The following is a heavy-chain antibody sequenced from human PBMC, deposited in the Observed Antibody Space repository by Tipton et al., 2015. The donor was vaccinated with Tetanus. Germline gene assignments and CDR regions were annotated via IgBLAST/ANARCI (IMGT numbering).Heavy chain of an antibody. J-gene: IGHJ4*02. V-gene: IGHV3-49*03. CDR1: GFTFGDYA. D-gene: IGHD3-10*01. Sequence: SLRLSCTGSGFTFGDYAMIWFRQPPGKGLEWVSFITSKAYGATPEYAASVKGRFTFSRDDSKRIAYLQMNSLKTEDTAVYYCTTEILLWFGELSSNDYWGQGTLVTVSS. CDR2: ITSKAYGATP. CDR3: TTEILLWFGELSSNDY.